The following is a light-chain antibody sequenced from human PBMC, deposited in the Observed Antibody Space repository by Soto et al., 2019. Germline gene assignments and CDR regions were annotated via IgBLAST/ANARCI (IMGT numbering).Light chain of an antibody. CDR1: QGIGNN. J-gene: IGKJ5*01. CDR3: QQLNNYPIP. CDR2: TVS. V-gene: IGKV1-9*01. Sequence: DIRWTQSPSFLSASVRDRVTITCRASQGIGNNLAWYQGKPGKAPKLLIYTVSTLQSGVPSRFSGSGSGTEFSLTISSLQAEDFATYYCQQLNNYPIPFGQGGRLAI.